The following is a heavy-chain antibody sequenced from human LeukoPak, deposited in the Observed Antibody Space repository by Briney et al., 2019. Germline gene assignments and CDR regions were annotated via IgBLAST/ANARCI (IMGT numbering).Heavy chain of an antibody. V-gene: IGHV3-21*01. Sequence: PGGSLRLSCAASGFTFSSYSMNWVRQAPGKGLEWVSSISSSSSYIYYADSVKGRFTIPRDNAKKSLYLQMNSLRAEDTAVYYCARVLRYCSGGNCYSGGLGYMDVWGTGTTVTISS. CDR3: ARVLRYCSGGNCYSGGLGYMDV. CDR1: GFTFSSYS. CDR2: ISSSSSYI. D-gene: IGHD2-15*01. J-gene: IGHJ6*03.